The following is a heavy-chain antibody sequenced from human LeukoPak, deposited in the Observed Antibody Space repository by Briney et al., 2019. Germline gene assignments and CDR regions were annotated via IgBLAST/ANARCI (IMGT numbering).Heavy chain of an antibody. J-gene: IGHJ3*01. CDR3: ARYYSDAFDV. CDR1: GFTFSDYY. Sequence: PGGSLRLSCAASGFTFSDYYTTWIRQAPGKGLEWLSYISSTTGRIIYYADSVKGRFTISRDNTKNSLFLQMVSLRVEDTAVYYCARYYSDAFDVWGQGTVVTVSS. CDR2: ISSTTGRII. D-gene: IGHD3-10*01. V-gene: IGHV3-11*04.